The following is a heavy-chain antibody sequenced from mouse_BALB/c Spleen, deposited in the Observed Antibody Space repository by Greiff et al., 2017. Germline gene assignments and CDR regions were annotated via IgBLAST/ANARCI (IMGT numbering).Heavy chain of an antibody. J-gene: IGHJ4*01. Sequence: EVKLVESGGGLVKPGGSLKLSCAASGFTFSDYYMYWVRQTPEKRLEWVATISAGGSYTYYPDSVKGRFTISRDNAKNNLYLQMSSLKSEDTAMYYCARRDLLCYAMDYWGQGTSVTVSS. CDR1: GFTFSDYY. V-gene: IGHV5-4*02. CDR3: ARRDLLCYAMDY. CDR2: ISAGGSYT. D-gene: IGHD2-1*01.